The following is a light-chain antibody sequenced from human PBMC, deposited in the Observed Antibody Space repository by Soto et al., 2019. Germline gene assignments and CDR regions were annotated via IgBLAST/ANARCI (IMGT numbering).Light chain of an antibody. Sequence: DLVMTQSPLSLPVTPGEPASISCSSSQSLLQSNGYNYLDWYLQKPGQSPQLLIYFGSYRASGGPDRFSGSGSGTDFTLKRRRVEAEDVGVYYCMQSQQSPPTFGQGTKVEI. CDR3: MQSQQSPPT. CDR2: FGS. J-gene: IGKJ1*01. CDR1: QSLLQSNGYNY. V-gene: IGKV2-28*01.